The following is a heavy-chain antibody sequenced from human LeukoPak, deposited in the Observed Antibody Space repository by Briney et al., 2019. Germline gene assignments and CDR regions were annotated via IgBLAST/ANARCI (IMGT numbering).Heavy chain of an antibody. CDR3: ASGRNGWYYFDY. D-gene: IGHD6-19*01. V-gene: IGHV3-11*06. Sequence: KPGGSLRLSCAASGFTFSDYYMTWIRQAPGKGLEWVSYISGSSSDTKYADFVKGRFTISRDNAKNSLYLQMNSLRAEDTAVYYCASGRNGWYYFDYWGQGTLVTVSS. CDR2: ISGSSSDT. CDR1: GFTFSDYY. J-gene: IGHJ4*02.